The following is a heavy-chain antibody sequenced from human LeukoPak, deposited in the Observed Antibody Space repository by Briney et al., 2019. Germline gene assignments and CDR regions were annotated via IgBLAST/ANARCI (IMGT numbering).Heavy chain of an antibody. CDR1: GGSISNYY. D-gene: IGHD5-18*01. Sequence: SETLSLTRTVSGGSISNYYWSWIRQPPGKRLEWIGYIYYSGSTNYNPSLKSRVTISVDTSKNQFSLKLSSVTAADTAVYYCARGDVDTSMALFWGQGTLVTVSS. J-gene: IGHJ4*02. CDR2: IYYSGST. CDR3: ARGDVDTSMALF. V-gene: IGHV4-59*01.